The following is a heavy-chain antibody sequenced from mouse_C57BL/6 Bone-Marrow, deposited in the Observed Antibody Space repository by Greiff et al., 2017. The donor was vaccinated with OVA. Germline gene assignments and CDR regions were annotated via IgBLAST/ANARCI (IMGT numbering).Heavy chain of an antibody. D-gene: IGHD2-4*01. Sequence: EVHLVESGPVLARPGASVKMSCKTSGYTFTSYWMHWVKQRPGQGLEWIGAIYPGNSDTSYNQKFKGKAKLTAVTSASTAYMELSSLTNEDSAVYYCTRLGVYYDYDGVDYWGQGTTLTVSS. CDR3: TRLGVYYDYDGVDY. CDR1: GYTFTSYW. J-gene: IGHJ2*01. CDR2: IYPGNSDT. V-gene: IGHV1-5*01.